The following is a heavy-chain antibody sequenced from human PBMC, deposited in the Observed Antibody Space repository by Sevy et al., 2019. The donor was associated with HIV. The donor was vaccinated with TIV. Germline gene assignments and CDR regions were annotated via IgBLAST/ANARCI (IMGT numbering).Heavy chain of an antibody. V-gene: IGHV3-74*01. J-gene: IGHJ4*02. CDR3: ARARGITGTTGFDY. CDR2: INGEGSST. Sequence: GGSLRLSCAASGFTFSSYWMHWVRQAPGKGLVWVSRINGEGSSTTYADSVKGRFTISRDNAKNTLYLQMNSLRAEDTAVYYCARARGITGTTGFDYWGQGTLVTGSS. CDR1: GFTFSSYW. D-gene: IGHD1-20*01.